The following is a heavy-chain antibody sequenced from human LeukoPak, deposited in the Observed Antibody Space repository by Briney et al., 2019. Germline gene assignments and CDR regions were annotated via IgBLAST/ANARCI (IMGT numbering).Heavy chain of an antibody. D-gene: IGHD6-13*01. J-gene: IGHJ6*03. Sequence: SETLSLTCTVSGGSISSSSYYWGWIRQPPGKGLEWIGSIYYSGSTYYNPSLKSRVTISVDTSKNQFSLKLSSVTAADTAVYYCARRTIAAAGTVYYYYMDVWGKGTTVTVSS. CDR2: IYYSGST. V-gene: IGHV4-39*07. CDR3: ARRTIAAAGTVYYYYMDV. CDR1: GGSISSSSYY.